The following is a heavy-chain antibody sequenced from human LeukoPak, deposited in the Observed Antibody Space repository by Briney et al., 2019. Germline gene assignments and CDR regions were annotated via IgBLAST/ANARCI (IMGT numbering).Heavy chain of an antibody. CDR1: GFTFNTYG. CDR3: ARGDGQLMAGLDY. D-gene: IGHD2-2*01. V-gene: IGHV3-33*01. Sequence: PGGSLRLSCAASGFTFNTYGMHWVRQAPGKGLEWVAVIWYDGSDEYYADSVKGRFTISRDNYKNTLYLQMNSLRAENTAVYYCARGDGQLMAGLDYWGQGTLVTVSS. J-gene: IGHJ4*02. CDR2: IWYDGSDE.